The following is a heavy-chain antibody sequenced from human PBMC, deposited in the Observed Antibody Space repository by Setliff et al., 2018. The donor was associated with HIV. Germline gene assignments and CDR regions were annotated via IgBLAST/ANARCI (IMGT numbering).Heavy chain of an antibody. D-gene: IGHD5-12*01. J-gene: IGHJ3*01. CDR1: GDTFNNYG. CDR2: IIPIFKSA. CDR3: ARTSGDAYNYEGAFDV. Sequence: SVKVSCKVSGDTFNNYGLNWVRQAPGQGLEWMGGIIPIFKSADYAQKFQGRVTITTGESTSTAYMDLSSLKSEDTAIYYCARTSGDAYNYEGAFDVWGQGTLVTVS. V-gene: IGHV1-69*05.